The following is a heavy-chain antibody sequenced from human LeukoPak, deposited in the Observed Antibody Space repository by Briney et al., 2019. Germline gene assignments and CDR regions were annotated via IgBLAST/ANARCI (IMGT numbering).Heavy chain of an antibody. CDR1: AFTFSSHW. D-gene: IGHD6-6*01. CDR3: ARDHEYSISFDY. V-gene: IGHV3-7*01. CDR2: IKQDGSEK. Sequence: GGSLRPSCAAAAFTFSSHWMSWVRQAPRKGREWVANIKQDGSEKYYEDSVKGRFTISRDNAKNSLYLQMNSLRAEDTAVYYCARDHEYSISFDYWGQGTLVTVSS. J-gene: IGHJ4*02.